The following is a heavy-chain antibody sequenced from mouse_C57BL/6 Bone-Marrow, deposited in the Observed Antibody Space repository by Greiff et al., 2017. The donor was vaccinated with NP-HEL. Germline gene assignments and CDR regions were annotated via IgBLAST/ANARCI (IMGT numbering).Heavy chain of an antibody. CDR2: INPHYGTP. D-gene: IGHD1-1*01. J-gene: IGHJ1*03. CDR3: ARGPRYGSSYAGYFDV. CDR1: GYSFTDYN. V-gene: IGHV1-39*01. Sequence: VQLKESGPELVKPGASVKISCKASGYSFTDYNMNWVKQSNGKSLEWIGVINPHYGTPSYNQKFKGKATLTVDQSSSTAYMQLNSLTSEDSAVYYCARGPRYGSSYAGYFDVWGTGTTVTVSS.